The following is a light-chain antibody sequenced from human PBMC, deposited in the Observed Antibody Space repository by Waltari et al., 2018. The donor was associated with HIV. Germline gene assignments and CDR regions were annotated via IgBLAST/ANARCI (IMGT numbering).Light chain of an antibody. J-gene: IGLJ3*02. CDR3: SSYAGSNILV. CDR2: DVS. V-gene: IGLV2-8*01. Sequence: QSALTQPPSASGSPGQSVTISCTGTSSDVGGYNYVSWYRQYPGNAPKLMIYDVSKRPSGVPDRFSGPKSVNTASLTVSGLQAEDEADYYCSSYAGSNILVFGGGTKLTVL. CDR1: SSDVGGYNY.